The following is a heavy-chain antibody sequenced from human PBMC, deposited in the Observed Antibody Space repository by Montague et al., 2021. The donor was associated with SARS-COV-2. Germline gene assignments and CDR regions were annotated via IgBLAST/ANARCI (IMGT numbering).Heavy chain of an antibody. CDR3: ARFGSGTLEFDL. D-gene: IGHD1-26*01. CDR2: IRTTGHT. V-gene: IGHV4-61*02. CDR1: GASISTGIYY. Sequence: TLSLICTVSGASISTGIYYWSWIRQPAGKGLEWIGRIRTTGHTDYNSSLESRVFMSVGTSTNQFSLSLTSVTAADTAVYFCARFGSGTLEFDLWGQGTMVTVSS. J-gene: IGHJ3*01.